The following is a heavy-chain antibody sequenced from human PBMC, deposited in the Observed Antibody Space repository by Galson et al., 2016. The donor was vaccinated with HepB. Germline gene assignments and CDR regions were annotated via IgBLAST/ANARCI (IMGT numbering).Heavy chain of an antibody. CDR3: ARMPGIAVAGSHFDY. Sequence: PALVKPTQTLTLTCTFSGFSLSTSGMCVSWIRQPPGKALERLALIDWDDDKYYSTSLKTKLTISKDTSKNQVVLTMTNMDPVDTATYYCARMPGIAVAGSHFDYWGQGTLVTVSS. CDR2: IDWDDDK. CDR1: GFSLSTSGMC. J-gene: IGHJ4*02. D-gene: IGHD6-19*01. V-gene: IGHV2-70*01.